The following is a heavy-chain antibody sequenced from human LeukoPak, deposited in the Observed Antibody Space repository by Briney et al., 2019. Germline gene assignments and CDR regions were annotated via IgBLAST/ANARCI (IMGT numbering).Heavy chain of an antibody. CDR2: IIPILGIA. J-gene: IGHJ4*02. V-gene: IGHV1-69*04. CDR1: GGTFSSYA. CDR3: ALLTVNDPFDY. D-gene: IGHD1-1*01. Sequence: SVKVSCKASGGTFSSYAISWVRQAPGQGLEWMGRIIPILGIANYAQKFQGRVTITADKSTSTAYMELSSLRSEDTAVYYCALLTVNDPFDYWGQGTLVTVSS.